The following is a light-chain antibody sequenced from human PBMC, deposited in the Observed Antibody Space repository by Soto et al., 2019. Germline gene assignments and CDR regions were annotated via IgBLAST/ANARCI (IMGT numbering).Light chain of an antibody. J-gene: IGKJ4*01. V-gene: IGKV1-5*03. CDR1: QSIKSW. Sequence: DIQITQSPSTLSASVGDRVTITCRASQSIKSWLAWYQQKPGKAPNLLIYKASSLESGVPPRFSGSGSGTEFTLTISSLQPDDVATDYCQQYDSYPLTFGGGTKVEIK. CDR2: KAS. CDR3: QQYDSYPLT.